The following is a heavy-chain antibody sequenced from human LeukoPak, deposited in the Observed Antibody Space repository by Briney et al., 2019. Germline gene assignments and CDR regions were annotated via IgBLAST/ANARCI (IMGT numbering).Heavy chain of an antibody. CDR1: GFTFRTYW. J-gene: IGHJ4*02. CDR2: INSDGNII. D-gene: IGHD1-26*01. V-gene: IGHV3-74*01. CDR3: VARMGNY. Sequence: GGSLRLSCAASGFTFRTYWMHWVRQVPGKGLVWVSRINSDGNIITYADSVKGRFTISRDNTRNMVYLQMNSLTAEDSAVYYCVARMGNYWGQGTLVSV.